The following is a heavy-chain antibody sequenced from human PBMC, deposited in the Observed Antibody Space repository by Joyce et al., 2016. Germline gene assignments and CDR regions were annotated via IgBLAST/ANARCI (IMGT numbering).Heavy chain of an antibody. CDR2: IYYHGST. V-gene: IGHV4-39*07. CDR1: GGSISSRSNF. Sequence: QLQLQESGPGLVKPSETLSLTCTVSGGSISSRSNFWGWIRQPPGKGLEWIGRIYYHGSTYYNPSLRSRVIISLDTSKGQFSLRLSSVTAADTAVYYCAREGGPTVTTTNFDYWGQGILVTVSS. J-gene: IGHJ4*02. D-gene: IGHD4-11*01. CDR3: AREGGPTVTTTNFDY.